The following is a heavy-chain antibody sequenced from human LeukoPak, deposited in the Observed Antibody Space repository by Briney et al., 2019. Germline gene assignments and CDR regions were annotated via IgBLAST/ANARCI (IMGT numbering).Heavy chain of an antibody. CDR1: GFTFSSYA. D-gene: IGHD3-22*01. CDR2: ISYDGSNK. Sequence: GRSLRLSCAASGFTFSSYAMHWVRQAPGKGLEWVAVISYDGSNKYYADSVKGRFTISRDNSKNTLYLQMNSLRAEDTAVYYCARDGAHYYDSSGYYNYYYYMDVWGKGTTVTVSS. CDR3: ARDGAHYYDSSGYYNYYYYMDV. J-gene: IGHJ6*03. V-gene: IGHV3-30-3*01.